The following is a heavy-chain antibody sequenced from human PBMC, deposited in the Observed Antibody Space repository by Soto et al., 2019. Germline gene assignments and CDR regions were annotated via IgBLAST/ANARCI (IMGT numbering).Heavy chain of an antibody. CDR1: GFTFDRA. Sequence: GGSLRLSCAASGFTFDRAMTWVRQAPGKGLEWVSSISGSGDKTYYIDSVKGRFSISRDNSKNTVYLQMNSLRAEDTAVYYCAKSKGSSSDDYMDVWGKGTTVTVSS. J-gene: IGHJ6*03. CDR3: AKSKGSSSDDYMDV. V-gene: IGHV3-23*01. CDR2: ISGSGDKT. D-gene: IGHD2-2*01.